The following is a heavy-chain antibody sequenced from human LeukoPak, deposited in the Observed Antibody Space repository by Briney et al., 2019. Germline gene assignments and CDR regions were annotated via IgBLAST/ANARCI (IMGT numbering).Heavy chain of an antibody. V-gene: IGHV3-48*03. CDR2: ISSSGSTI. CDR3: ARESRDAFDI. Sequence: PGGSLRLSCAASGFTFSSYEMNWVRQAPGKGLEWVSYISSSGSTIYYADSVKGRFTISRDNAKNSLYLQMNSLRVEDTAVYYCARESRDAFDIWGQGTMVTVSS. CDR1: GFTFSSYE. J-gene: IGHJ3*02.